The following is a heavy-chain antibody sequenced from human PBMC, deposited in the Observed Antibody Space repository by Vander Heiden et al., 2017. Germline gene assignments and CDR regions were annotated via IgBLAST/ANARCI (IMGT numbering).Heavy chain of an antibody. CDR2: ISSGSSYI. D-gene: IGHD6-6*01. CDR1: RFTFSSYT. V-gene: IGHV3-21*01. J-gene: IGHJ4*02. Sequence: EVQLVESGGGLVKPGGSLRLSCAASRFTFSSYTMTWVRQAPGKGLDWVSSISSGSSYIYYADSVKGRFTISRDNAKNSLYLQMNSLRAEDTAVYYCAREYSSSSGEDFDYWGQGTLVTVSS. CDR3: AREYSSSSGEDFDY.